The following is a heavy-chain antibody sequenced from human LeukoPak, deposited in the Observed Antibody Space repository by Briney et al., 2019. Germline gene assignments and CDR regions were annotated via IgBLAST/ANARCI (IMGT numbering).Heavy chain of an antibody. Sequence: SETLSLTCTVSRASISIYYWSWIRQPPGKGLEWIGYIYYSGSINYNPSLKSRVTISVDTSKNQFSLKVSSVTAADTAVYYCARGNWYLDYWGQGTLVTVSS. D-gene: IGHD1-1*01. CDR3: ARGNWYLDY. CDR2: IYYSGSI. CDR1: RASISIYY. J-gene: IGHJ4*02. V-gene: IGHV4-59*01.